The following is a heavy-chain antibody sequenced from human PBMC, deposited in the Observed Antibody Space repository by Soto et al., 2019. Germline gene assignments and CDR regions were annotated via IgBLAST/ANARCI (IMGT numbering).Heavy chain of an antibody. J-gene: IGHJ4*02. Sequence: QVHLQESGPGLVKPSQTLSLTCTVSGGSISSGGYYWSWIRQHPGKGLEWIGYIYHSGTTHYNPSLKSRVTISVDPSKIQFSLELSPVTAADTAVYYCARRGYNYSFDYWGQGTLVTVSS. V-gene: IGHV4-31*03. CDR2: IYHSGTT. CDR1: GGSISSGGYY. D-gene: IGHD5-12*01. CDR3: ARRGYNYSFDY.